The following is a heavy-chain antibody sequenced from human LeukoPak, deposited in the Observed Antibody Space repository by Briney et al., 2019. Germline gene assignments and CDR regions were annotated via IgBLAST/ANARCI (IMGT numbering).Heavy chain of an antibody. J-gene: IGHJ4*02. Sequence: GGSLRLSCAHSGVTFSSHWMTWVRQAPGKGLEWVSDISGSGGSTYYADSVKGRFTISRENSKNTLYLQMNSLRAEDTAVYYCAKDISNPAMVYVFDYWGQGTLVTVSS. D-gene: IGHD5-18*01. CDR1: GVTFSSHW. V-gene: IGHV3-23*01. CDR2: ISGSGGST. CDR3: AKDISNPAMVYVFDY.